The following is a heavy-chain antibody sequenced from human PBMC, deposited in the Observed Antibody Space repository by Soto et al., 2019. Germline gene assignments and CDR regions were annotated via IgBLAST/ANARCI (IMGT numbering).Heavy chain of an antibody. V-gene: IGHV3-48*01. CDR1: GLTFSNFG. CDR2: ISGNSSTI. Sequence: EVQLVDSGGGLVQPGGSLRLSCAASGLTFSNFGMNWVRQAPGKGLEWISYISGNSSTIYYADSVKGRFTISRDNAKNSLYLQMNSLRAEDTAVYYCARDGEVVVAATRYFDYWGQGTLVTVSS. CDR3: ARDGEVVVAATRYFDY. J-gene: IGHJ4*02. D-gene: IGHD2-15*01.